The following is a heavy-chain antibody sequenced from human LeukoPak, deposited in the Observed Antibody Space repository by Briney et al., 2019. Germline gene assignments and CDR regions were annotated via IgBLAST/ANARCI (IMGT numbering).Heavy chain of an antibody. J-gene: IGHJ3*02. CDR2: IYHSDST. Sequence: PSETLSLTCAVSGYTISSGHYWGWIRQPPGRGLEWIESIYHSDSTFYNPSLKSRVTISAHTSKNQFSLTLSSVTAADTAVYYCARPQGATAMVAFDIWGQGTMVTVSS. CDR3: ARPQGATAMVAFDI. V-gene: IGHV4-38-2*01. CDR1: GYTISSGHY. D-gene: IGHD2-2*01.